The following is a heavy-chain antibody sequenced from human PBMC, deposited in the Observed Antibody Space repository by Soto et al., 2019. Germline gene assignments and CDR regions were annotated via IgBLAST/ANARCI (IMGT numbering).Heavy chain of an antibody. Sequence: QVQLQQSGPGLVKPSQTLSLTCAISWGSVSSNTATWNWVMQSPSRGLEWLGRTYYRSNWNFDYALSVKSRITINPDTSKNQFSLQLNSLTPEDTAVYCCAGELDIHHGLGYWGPGTSVTVSS. CDR3: AGELDIHHGLGY. CDR2: TYYRSNWNF. CDR1: WGSVSSNTAT. D-gene: IGHD6-19*01. J-gene: IGHJ4*02. V-gene: IGHV6-1*01.